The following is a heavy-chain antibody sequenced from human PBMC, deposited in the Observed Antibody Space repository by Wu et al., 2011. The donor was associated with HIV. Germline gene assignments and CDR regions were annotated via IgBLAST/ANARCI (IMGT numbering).Heavy chain of an antibody. D-gene: IGHD1-26*01. V-gene: IGHV1-46*01. CDR1: GYTFTSYY. CDR3: ARVGRVGATRAFDI. Sequence: QVQLVQSGAEVKKPGASVKVSCKASGYTFTSYYMHWVRQAPGQGLEWMGRINPSGGSTNNAQKFQGRVTITADKSTSTAYMELSSLRSEDTAVYYCARVGRVGATRAFDIWGQGTMVTVSS. J-gene: IGHJ3*02. CDR2: INPSGGST.